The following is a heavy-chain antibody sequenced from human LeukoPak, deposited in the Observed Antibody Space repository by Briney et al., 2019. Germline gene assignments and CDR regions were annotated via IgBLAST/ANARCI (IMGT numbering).Heavy chain of an antibody. CDR2: IASSGAGA. D-gene: IGHD3-22*01. CDR1: GFTFGKYA. Sequence: GGSLRLSCVASGFTFGKYAMSWVRQAPGKGLECVSGIASSGAGASYADSVKGRFTISRDNSKNTLYLQMNSLRAEDTAVYYCAKDQFYDSTGYNFDDWGQGTLVSVSS. V-gene: IGHV3-23*01. J-gene: IGHJ4*02. CDR3: AKDQFYDSTGYNFDD.